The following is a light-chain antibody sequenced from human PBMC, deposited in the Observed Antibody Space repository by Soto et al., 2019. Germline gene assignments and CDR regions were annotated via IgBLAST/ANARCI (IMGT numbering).Light chain of an antibody. CDR1: QSVSSN. V-gene: IGKV3-15*01. CDR3: QHYVTSLTT. CDR2: GAS. Sequence: IVITRSPATLAVSPVEGGALAFVASQSVSSNLAWYQQKPGQAPRLLIYGASTRATGIPARFSGSGSGTEFTLTISSLEPEDFAVYYCQHYVTSLTTFGQGTKVDIK. J-gene: IGKJ1*01.